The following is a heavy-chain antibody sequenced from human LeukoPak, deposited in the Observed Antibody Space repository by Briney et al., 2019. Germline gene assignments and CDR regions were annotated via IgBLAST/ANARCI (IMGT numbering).Heavy chain of an antibody. CDR2: INHSGST. V-gene: IGHV4-34*01. CDR3: ARVRAGSGSCQEFDP. D-gene: IGHD3-10*01. CDR1: GGSFSGYY. J-gene: IGHJ5*02. Sequence: SETLSLTCAVYGGSFSGYYWSWIRQPPGKGLEWIGEINHSGSTNYNPSLKSRVTISVDTSKNQFSLKLSSVTAADTAVYYCARVRAGSGSCQEFDPWGQGTLVTVSS.